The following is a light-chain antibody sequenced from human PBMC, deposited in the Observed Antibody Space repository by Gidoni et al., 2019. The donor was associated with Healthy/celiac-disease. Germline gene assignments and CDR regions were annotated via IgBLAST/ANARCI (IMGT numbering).Light chain of an antibody. CDR2: AAS. V-gene: IGKV1-39*01. CDR3: QQSYSTPWT. CDR1: QSISSY. Sequence: DIQMTQSPSSLSASVGDRVTIPCRASQSISSYLIWYQQKPGKAPKHLIYAASSLQSGVPSRCSGSGSGTDFTLTISSLQPEDFATYYCQQSYSTPWTFXXXTKVEIK. J-gene: IGKJ1*01.